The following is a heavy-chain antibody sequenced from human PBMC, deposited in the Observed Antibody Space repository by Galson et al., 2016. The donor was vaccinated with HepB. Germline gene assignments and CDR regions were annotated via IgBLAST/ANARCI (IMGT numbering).Heavy chain of an antibody. J-gene: IGHJ6*02. CDR3: AKVRQLAYSYGMDV. CDR1: GFTFSSYG. Sequence: SLRLSCAASGFTFSSYGMHWVRQALGKGLEWVAVISYDGSNKYYADSVKGRFTISRDNSKNTLYLQMNSLRAEDTAVYYCAKVRQLAYSYGMDVWGQGTTVTVSS. V-gene: IGHV3-30*18. CDR2: ISYDGSNK. D-gene: IGHD6-6*01.